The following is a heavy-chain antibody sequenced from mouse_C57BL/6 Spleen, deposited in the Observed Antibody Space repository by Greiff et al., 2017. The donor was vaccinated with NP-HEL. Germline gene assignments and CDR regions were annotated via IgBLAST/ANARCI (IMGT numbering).Heavy chain of an antibody. D-gene: IGHD1-1*01. J-gene: IGHJ4*01. CDR1: GYAFTNYL. V-gene: IGHV1-54*01. CDR2: INPGSGGT. Sequence: QVQLQQSGAELVRPGTSVKVSCKASGYAFTNYLIEWVKQRPGQGLEWIGVINPGSGGTNYNEKFKGKATLTADKSSSTAYMQLSSLTSEDSAVFFCARGDDYSDSSYEETYDAMDYWGQGTSVTV. CDR3: ARGDDYSDSSYEETYDAMDY.